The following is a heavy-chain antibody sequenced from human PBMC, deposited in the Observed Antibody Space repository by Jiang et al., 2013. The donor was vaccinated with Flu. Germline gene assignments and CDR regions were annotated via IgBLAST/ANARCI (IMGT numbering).Heavy chain of an antibody. V-gene: IGHV3-53*04. Sequence: VQLVESGGGLVQPGGSLRLSCAASGFTVSSNYMSWVRQAPGKGLEWVSVIYSGGSTYYADSVKGRFTISRHNSKNTLYLQMNSLRAEDTAVYYCARIGGLPNVVVAGELDYWGQGTLVTV. J-gene: IGHJ4*02. D-gene: IGHD2-21*01. CDR1: GFTVSSNY. CDR3: ARIGGLPNVVVAGELDY. CDR2: IYSGGST.